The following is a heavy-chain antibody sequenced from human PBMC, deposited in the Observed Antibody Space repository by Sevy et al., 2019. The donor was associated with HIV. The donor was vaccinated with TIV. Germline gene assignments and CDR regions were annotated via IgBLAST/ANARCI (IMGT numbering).Heavy chain of an antibody. CDR2: IYYSGST. J-gene: IGHJ4*02. CDR3: ARAPTIFGVVDY. D-gene: IGHD3-3*01. CDR1: GGSISSGGYY. Sequence: SETLSLTCTVSGGSISSGGYYWSWIRQHPGKGLGWIGYIYYSGSTYYNPSLKSRVTISVDTSKNQFSLKLSSVTAADTAVYYCARAPTIFGVVDYWGQGTLVTVSS. V-gene: IGHV4-31*03.